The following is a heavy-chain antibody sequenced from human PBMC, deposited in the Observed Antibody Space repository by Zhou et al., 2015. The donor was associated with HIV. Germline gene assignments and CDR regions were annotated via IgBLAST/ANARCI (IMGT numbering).Heavy chain of an antibody. CDR3: ARDRGGATRPDWRYFDL. V-gene: IGHV1-69*01. CDR1: GGIFSNYL. CDR2: IIPIIGRA. D-gene: IGHD6-6*01. Sequence: QVQLVQSGAEVQKPGSSVKVSCKASGGIFSNYLISWVRQAPGQGLEWMGGIIPIIGRANYAQDRVTITADETTRTVYMELSSLRSEDTAIYYCARDRGGATRPDWRYFDLWGRGTLVIVSS. J-gene: IGHJ2*01.